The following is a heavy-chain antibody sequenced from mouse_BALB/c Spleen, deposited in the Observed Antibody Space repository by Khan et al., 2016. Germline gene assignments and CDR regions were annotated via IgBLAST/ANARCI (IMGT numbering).Heavy chain of an antibody. CDR2: LNTETGEP. J-gene: IGHJ1*01. Sequence: QVQLQQSGPDLKKPGETVKISCKASGYTFTDYSMHWVKQAPGKGLKWMGWLNTETGEPTYAADLKGRFVFSLETSANTAYLQINTLTTEDTATYCCTPYWYCVVCGAGTTVTASS. V-gene: IGHV9-2-1*01. CDR3: TPYWYCVV. CDR1: GYTFTDYS.